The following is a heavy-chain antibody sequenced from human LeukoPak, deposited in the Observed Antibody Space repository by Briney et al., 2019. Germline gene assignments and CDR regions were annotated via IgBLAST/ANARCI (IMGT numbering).Heavy chain of an antibody. Sequence: ASVKVSCKASGYTFTGYYMHWVRQAPGQGREWMGWINPNSGGTNYAQKFQGRVTMTRDTSISTAYMEVSRLKSDDTAVYYCARTNGGYEYNWGQGTRVIVSS. CDR3: ARTNGGYEYN. V-gene: IGHV1-2*02. CDR1: GYTFTGYY. D-gene: IGHD5-12*01. CDR2: INPNSGGT. J-gene: IGHJ4*02.